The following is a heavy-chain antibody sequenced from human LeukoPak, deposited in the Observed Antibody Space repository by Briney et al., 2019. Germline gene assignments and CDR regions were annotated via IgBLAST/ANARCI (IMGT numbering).Heavy chain of an antibody. D-gene: IGHD1-14*01. CDR2: TYYRSKWYT. J-gene: IGHJ4*02. CDR3: ARYNPSGYKFYFDY. CDR1: GDSVSTNSAA. V-gene: IGHV6-1*01. Sequence: SQTLSLTCTISGDSVSTNSAAWNWIRQSPSRGLEWLGRTYYRSKWYTDYAVSVKSRITFNPDTSKNQFSLQLNSVTPEDTAVYYCARYNPSGYKFYFDYWGQGTLVTVSS.